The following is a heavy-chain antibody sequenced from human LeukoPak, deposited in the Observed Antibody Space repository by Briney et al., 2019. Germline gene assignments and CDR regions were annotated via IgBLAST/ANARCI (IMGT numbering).Heavy chain of an antibody. D-gene: IGHD5-24*01. J-gene: IGHJ4*02. CDR1: GGSISSYY. CDR2: IYYSGST. Sequence: SETLSLTCTVSGGSISSYYWSWIRQPPGKGLEWIGYIYYSGSTNYNPSLKSRVTISVDTSKNQFSLKLSSVTAADTAVYYCARASRDGYNYRNYFGYWGQGTLVTVSS. V-gene: IGHV4-59*01. CDR3: ARASRDGYNYRNYFGY.